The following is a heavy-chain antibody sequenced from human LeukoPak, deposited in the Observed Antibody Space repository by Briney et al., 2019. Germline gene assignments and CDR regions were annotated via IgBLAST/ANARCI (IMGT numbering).Heavy chain of an antibody. V-gene: IGHV1-24*01. CDR1: GYTLTELS. CDR2: FDPEDGET. Sequence: ASVKVSCKVSGYTLTELSMHWVRQAPGKGLEWMRGFDPEDGETIYAQKFQGRVTMTEDTSTDTAYMELSSLRSEDTAVYYCATGQEMATISIDYWGQGTLVTVSS. CDR3: ATGQEMATISIDY. D-gene: IGHD5-24*01. J-gene: IGHJ4*02.